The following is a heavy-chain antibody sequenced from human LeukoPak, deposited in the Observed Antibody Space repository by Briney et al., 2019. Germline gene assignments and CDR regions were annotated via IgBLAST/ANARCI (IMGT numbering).Heavy chain of an antibody. V-gene: IGHV3-30*18. D-gene: IGHD2-15*01. CDR2: ISNDGTNK. Sequence: GGSLRLSCAASGFTFSTYGMHWVRQAPGKGPEWVGVISNDGTNKYHAESVKGRFTISRDNSKNTLYLQMNSLRAEDTAVYYCAEDEGHCSGGSCYRQDYWGQGTLVTVSS. CDR3: AEDEGHCSGGSCYRQDY. J-gene: IGHJ4*02. CDR1: GFTFSTYG.